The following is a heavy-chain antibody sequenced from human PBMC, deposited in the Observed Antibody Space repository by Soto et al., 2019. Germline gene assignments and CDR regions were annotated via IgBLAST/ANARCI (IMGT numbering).Heavy chain of an antibody. CDR1: GDTFTDYY. Sequence: QVQLMQSGAEVKKPGASVKVSCKASGDTFTDYYIHWVRQAPGQGLEWMGTVNPSGGHTTYAQHFLGRVTXTXXXSXRKLYMELTSLTSDDTAIYYCARGGHVVVVTAALDYWGQGTLVTVSS. D-gene: IGHD2-21*02. CDR2: VNPSGGHT. V-gene: IGHV1-46*01. CDR3: ARGGHVVVVTAALDY. J-gene: IGHJ4*02.